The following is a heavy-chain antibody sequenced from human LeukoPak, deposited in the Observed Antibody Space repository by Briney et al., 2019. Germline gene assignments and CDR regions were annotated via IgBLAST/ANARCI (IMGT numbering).Heavy chain of an antibody. D-gene: IGHD2-15*01. CDR3: ARGGGLHPFDY. CDR1: GGSISSYY. Sequence: SETLSLTCTVSGGSISSYYWSWIRQPPGKGLEWIGYIYYRGSTNYNPSLKSRVTISVDTSKNQFSLKLSSVTAADTAVYYCARGGGLHPFDYWGQGTLVTVSS. J-gene: IGHJ4*02. V-gene: IGHV4-59*01. CDR2: IYYRGST.